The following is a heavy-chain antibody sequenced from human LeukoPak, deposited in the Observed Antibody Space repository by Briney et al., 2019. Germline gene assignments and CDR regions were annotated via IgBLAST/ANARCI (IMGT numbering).Heavy chain of an antibody. D-gene: IGHD6-19*01. CDR1: GYSFTSYW. J-gene: IGHJ4*02. Sequence: GEPLKFSFQSSGYSFTSYWIGWVRQIRAKGLELRGIIDPADSDTRYSPSFQGQVTISADKSISTAYRQWSSLKASDTAMYYCARRYSSGWFFDYWGQGTLVTVSS. V-gene: IGHV5-51*01. CDR2: IDPADSDT. CDR3: ARRYSSGWFFDY.